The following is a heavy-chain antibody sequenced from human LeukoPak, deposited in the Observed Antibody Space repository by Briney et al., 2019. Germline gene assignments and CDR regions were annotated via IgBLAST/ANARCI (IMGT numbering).Heavy chain of an antibody. CDR2: IYYSGST. CDR1: GGSISSSPYY. J-gene: IGHJ4*02. D-gene: IGHD5-18*01. Sequence: SETLSLTCTVSGGSISSSPYYWGWIRQPPGKGLEWIGTIYYSGSTYYNPSLKSRVTISVDTSKNQFSLKLTSVTAADTAVYYCARDRGYTASPLDYWGQGTLVTVSS. CDR3: ARDRGYTASPLDY. V-gene: IGHV4-39*02.